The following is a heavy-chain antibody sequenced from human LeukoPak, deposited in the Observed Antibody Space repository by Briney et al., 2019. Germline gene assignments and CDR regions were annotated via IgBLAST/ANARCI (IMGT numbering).Heavy chain of an antibody. V-gene: IGHV3-23*01. CDR3: AKSDDYGGNSGPDY. Sequence: PGGSLRLSCAASGFTFSNYAMNWVRQAPGEGLEWVSTISASGGSTSYADSERGRFIMSRDNSKNTLYLQMNSLRAEDTAVYYCAKSDDYGGNSGPDYWGQGTLVTVSS. J-gene: IGHJ4*02. CDR2: ISASGGST. CDR1: GFTFSNYA. D-gene: IGHD4-23*01.